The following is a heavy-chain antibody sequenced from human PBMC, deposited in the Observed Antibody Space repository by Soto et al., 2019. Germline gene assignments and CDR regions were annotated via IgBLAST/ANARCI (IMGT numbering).Heavy chain of an antibody. D-gene: IGHD3-22*01. CDR3: ATTITMIVVATNYYGMDV. J-gene: IGHJ6*02. CDR1: GGTFSSYA. CDR2: IIPIFGTA. V-gene: IGHV1-69*06. Sequence: GXSVKVSCKASGGTFSSYAISWVRQAPVQGLEWMGGIIPIFGTANYAQKFQGRVTITADKSTSTAYMELSSLRSEDTAVYYCATTITMIVVATNYYGMDVWGQGTTVTVSS.